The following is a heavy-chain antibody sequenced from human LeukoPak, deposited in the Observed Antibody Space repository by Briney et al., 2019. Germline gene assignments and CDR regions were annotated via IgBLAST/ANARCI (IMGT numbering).Heavy chain of an antibody. CDR2: ISAYNGNT. J-gene: IGHJ5*02. CDR1: GGTFSSYA. Sequence: GASVKVSCKASGGTFSSYAISWVRQAPGQGLEWMGWISAYNGNTNYAQKLQGRVTMTTDTSTSTAYMELRSLRSDDTAVYYCARDWRNWNDGKNWFDPWGQGTLVTVSS. D-gene: IGHD1-1*01. V-gene: IGHV1-18*01. CDR3: ARDWRNWNDGKNWFDP.